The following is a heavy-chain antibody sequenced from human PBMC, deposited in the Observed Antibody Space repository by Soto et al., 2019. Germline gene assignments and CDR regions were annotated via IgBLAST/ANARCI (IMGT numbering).Heavy chain of an antibody. D-gene: IGHD3-22*01. CDR3: ARDLYYYDSSGYYSTSENDY. CDR2: IWYDGSNK. CDR1: GFTFSSYG. J-gene: IGHJ4*02. Sequence: PGGSLRLSCAASGFTFSSYGMHWVRQAPGKGLEWVAVIWYDGSNKYYADSVKGRFTISRDNPKNTLYLQMNSLRAEDTAVYYCARDLYYYDSSGYYSTSENDYWGQGTLVTVSS. V-gene: IGHV3-33*01.